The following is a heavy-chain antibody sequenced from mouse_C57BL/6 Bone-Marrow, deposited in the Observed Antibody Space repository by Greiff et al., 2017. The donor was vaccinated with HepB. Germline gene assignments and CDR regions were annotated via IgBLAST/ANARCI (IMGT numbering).Heavy chain of an antibody. CDR2: IDPETGGT. Sequence: QVQLQQSGAELVRPGASVTLSCKASGYTFTDYEMHWVKQTPVHGLEWIGAIDPETGGTAYNQKFKGKAILTADKSSSTAYMELRSLTSEDSAVYYCTSEELIDYGYFDYWGQGTTLTVSS. J-gene: IGHJ2*01. CDR3: TSEELIDYGYFDY. V-gene: IGHV1-15*01. CDR1: GYTFTDYE. D-gene: IGHD2-4*01.